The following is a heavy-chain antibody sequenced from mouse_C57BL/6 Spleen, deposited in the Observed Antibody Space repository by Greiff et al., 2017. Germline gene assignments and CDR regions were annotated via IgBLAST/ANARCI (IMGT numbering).Heavy chain of an antibody. V-gene: IGHV5-17*01. D-gene: IGHD1-1*01. CDR1: GFTFSDYG. CDR2: ISSGSSTI. CDR3: ARRGYYGSSWYYDA. Sequence: EVQVVESGGGLVKPGGSLKLSCAASGFTFSDYGMHWVRQGPEKGLEWVAYISSGSSTIYYADTVKGRFTISRDNAKNTLFLQMTSLRSDDTAMYYCARRGYYGSSWYYDAWGTGTTVTVSA. J-gene: IGHJ1*03.